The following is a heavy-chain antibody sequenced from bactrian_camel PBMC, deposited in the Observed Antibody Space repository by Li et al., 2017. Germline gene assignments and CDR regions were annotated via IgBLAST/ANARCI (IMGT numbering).Heavy chain of an antibody. V-gene: IGHV3S61*01. D-gene: IGHD2*01. CDR2: ISSPVGTT. CDR3: AARGPYCYTKLSVRDFTY. Sequence: HVQLVESGGGSVQAEGSLRLSCAISGFGATYRRCMGWFRQAPGKEREGVASISSPVGTTYYRDDSLKGRFTISRDSAKNTVYLQMNSLKPEDTAMYYCAARGPYCYTKLSVRDFTYWGQGTQVTVS. CDR1: GFGATYRRC. J-gene: IGHJ6*01.